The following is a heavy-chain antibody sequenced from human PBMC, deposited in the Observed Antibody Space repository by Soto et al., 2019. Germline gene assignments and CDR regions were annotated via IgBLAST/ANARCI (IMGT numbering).Heavy chain of an antibody. J-gene: IGHJ4*02. D-gene: IGHD1-1*01. CDR2: IKQDGSEK. CDR3: AREVRGATGDTFDY. Sequence: EVQLVESGGGLVQPGGSLRLSCADSGFTFSSYWMSWVRQAPGKGLEWVANIKQDGSEKYYVDSVKGRFTISRDNAKNSLYLQMNSLRAEDTAAYYCAREVRGATGDTFDYWGQGTLVTVSS. CDR1: GFTFSSYW. V-gene: IGHV3-7*03.